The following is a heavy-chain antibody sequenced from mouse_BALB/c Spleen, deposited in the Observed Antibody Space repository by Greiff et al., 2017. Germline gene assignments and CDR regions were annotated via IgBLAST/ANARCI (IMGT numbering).Heavy chain of an antibody. Sequence: EVKLLESGPGLVKPSQSLSLTCSVTGYSITSGYYWNWIRQFPGNKLEWMGYISYDGSNNYNPSLKNRISITRDTSKNQFFLKLNSVTTEDTATYYCARDRALRPGFDYWGQGTTLTVSS. CDR2: ISYDGSN. CDR1: GYSITSGYY. D-gene: IGHD2-12*01. V-gene: IGHV3-6*02. J-gene: IGHJ2*01. CDR3: ARDRALRPGFDY.